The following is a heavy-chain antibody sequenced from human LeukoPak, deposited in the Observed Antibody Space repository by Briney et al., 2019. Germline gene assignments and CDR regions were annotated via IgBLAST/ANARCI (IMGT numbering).Heavy chain of an antibody. CDR2: IKQDGSEK. Sequence: GGSLRLSCVASDFIFSSYWMAWVRQAPGKGLKWEANIKQDGSEKYYVDSVKGRFTISRDNVKNSLYLQMNSLRAEDTAVYYCARDRSPSYYYGMDVWGQGTTVTVSS. CDR3: ARDRSPSYYYGMDV. J-gene: IGHJ6*02. CDR1: DFIFSSYW. V-gene: IGHV3-7*01.